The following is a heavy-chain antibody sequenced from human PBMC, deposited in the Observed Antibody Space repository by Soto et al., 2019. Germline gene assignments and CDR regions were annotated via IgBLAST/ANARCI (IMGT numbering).Heavy chain of an antibody. D-gene: IGHD6-13*01. V-gene: IGHV4-34*01. CDR1: GGSFSGYY. J-gene: IGHJ6*02. CDR2: INHSGSA. Sequence: PSETLSLTCAVYGGSFSGYYWSWIRQPPGKGLEWIGEINHSGSANYNPSLKSRVTISVDTSKNQFSLKLSSVTAADTAVYYCARGGASDIAAAGLVYYYYGMDVWGQGTTVTVSS. CDR3: ARGGASDIAAAGLVYYYYGMDV.